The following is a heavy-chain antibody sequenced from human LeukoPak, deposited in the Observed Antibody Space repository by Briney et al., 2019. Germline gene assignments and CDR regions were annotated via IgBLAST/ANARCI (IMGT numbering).Heavy chain of an antibody. Sequence: GGSLRLSCAASGFTFSSYWMSWVRQPPGKGLEWVAVIWYDGSNKYYADSVKGRFTISRDNSKNTLYLQMGSLRAEDMAVYYCARDQRYFDWLQLGYWGQGTLVTVSS. CDR3: ARDQRYFDWLQLGY. CDR2: IWYDGSNK. J-gene: IGHJ4*02. CDR1: GFTFSSYW. V-gene: IGHV3-33*08. D-gene: IGHD3-9*01.